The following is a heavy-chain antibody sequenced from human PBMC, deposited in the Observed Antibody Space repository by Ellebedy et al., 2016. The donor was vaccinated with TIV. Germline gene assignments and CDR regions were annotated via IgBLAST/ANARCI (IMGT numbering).Heavy chain of an antibody. Sequence: GESLKISCAASGFTFSPYAMAWVRQAPGKGLEWVSGIFGSGRQRYADSVKGRSTISRDNSKNTLYLQMNSLRGEDTAVYYCAQGYGTYFLQYYFDTWGQGTLVTVSS. CDR3: AQGYGTYFLQYYFDT. J-gene: IGHJ4*02. CDR1: GFTFSPYA. CDR2: IFGSGRQR. V-gene: IGHV3-NL1*01. D-gene: IGHD1-26*01.